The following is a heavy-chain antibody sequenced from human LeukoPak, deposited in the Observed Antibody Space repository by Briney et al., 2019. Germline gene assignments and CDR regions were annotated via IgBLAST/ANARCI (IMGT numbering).Heavy chain of an antibody. CDR1: GFTFSTYG. CDR3: VKGERYISTSYDY. D-gene: IGHD2/OR15-2a*01. Sequence: PGGSLRLSCAASGFTFSTYGMHWVRQAPGKGLEWVAVIWYDGSNKYYADSVKGRFIISRDNSENTLYLQMNSLRAEDTAVYYCVKGERYISTSYDYWGQGALVTVSS. J-gene: IGHJ4*02. V-gene: IGHV3-33*06. CDR2: IWYDGSNK.